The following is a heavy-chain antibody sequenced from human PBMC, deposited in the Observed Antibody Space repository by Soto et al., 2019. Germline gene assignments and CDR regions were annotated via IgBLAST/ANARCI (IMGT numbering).Heavy chain of an antibody. CDR1: GFTFSSYW. CDR2: INSDGSST. D-gene: IGHD2-2*01. Sequence: GGSLRLSCAASGFTFSSYWMHWVRQAPGKGLVWVSRINSDGSSTSYADSVKGRFTISRDNAKNTLYLQMNSLRAEDTAVYYCAREKTAAILVWPYYYYGMDVWGQGTTVTVSS. V-gene: IGHV3-74*01. CDR3: AREKTAAILVWPYYYYGMDV. J-gene: IGHJ6*02.